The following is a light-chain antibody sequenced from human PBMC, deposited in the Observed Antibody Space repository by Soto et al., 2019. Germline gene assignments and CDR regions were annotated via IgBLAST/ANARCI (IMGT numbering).Light chain of an antibody. CDR1: QSISSW. CDR3: QQYNSYAWT. J-gene: IGKJ1*01. V-gene: IGKV1-5*01. Sequence: DIQMTQSPSTLSASVGDRVTITCRASQSISSWLAWYQQKPGKAPKLLLYDASSLESVVPSWFSGSGSGTEFTLTVSSLQPDDFATYYCQQYNSYAWTFGQGTKVEIK. CDR2: DAS.